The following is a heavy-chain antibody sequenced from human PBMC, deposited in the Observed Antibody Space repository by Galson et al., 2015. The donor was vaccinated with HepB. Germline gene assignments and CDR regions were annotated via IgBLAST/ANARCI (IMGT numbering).Heavy chain of an antibody. CDR1: GDSITNYY. V-gene: IGHV4-4*07. Sequence: GDSITNYYWSWIRQPAGKGLEWIGRIHSGGVTNYNPSLKSRVAMSVDASRNQISLKLSSVTAADTAIYFCARRDSSAWYFDLWGQGTRVTVSS. CDR3: ARRDSSAWYFDL. D-gene: IGHD3-22*01. CDR2: IHSGGVT. J-gene: IGHJ4*02.